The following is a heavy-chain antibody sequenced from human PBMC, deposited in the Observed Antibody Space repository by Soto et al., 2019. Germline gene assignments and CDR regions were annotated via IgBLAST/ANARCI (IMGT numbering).Heavy chain of an antibody. CDR3: ARGTKYCGGDRYGLDY. Sequence: SETLSLTCTVSGGSISSSRCHWGWIRQPPGKGLEWIASIKYSGTTFYNPSLKSRVTISVDTSKNQFSLKLSSVTAADTAVYYCARGTKYCGGDRYGLDYWGQGTLVTVSS. D-gene: IGHD2-21*02. CDR2: IKYSGTT. J-gene: IGHJ4*02. V-gene: IGHV4-39*07. CDR1: GGSISSSRCH.